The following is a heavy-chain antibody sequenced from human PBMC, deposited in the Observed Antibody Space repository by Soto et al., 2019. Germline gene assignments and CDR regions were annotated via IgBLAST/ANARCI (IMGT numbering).Heavy chain of an antibody. V-gene: IGHV1-18*01. CDR1: GYSFTSYG. D-gene: IGHD6-19*01. J-gene: IGHJ5*02. Sequence: VASVKVSCKASGYSFTSYGISWVRQAPGQGLEWMGWISAYNGNTNYAQKLQGRVTMTTDTSTSTAYMELRSLRSDDTAVYYCARGPVAGTRSNWFDPWGQGTLVTVSS. CDR2: ISAYNGNT. CDR3: ARGPVAGTRSNWFDP.